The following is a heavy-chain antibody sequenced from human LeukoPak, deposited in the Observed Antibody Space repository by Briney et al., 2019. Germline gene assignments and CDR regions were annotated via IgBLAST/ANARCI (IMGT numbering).Heavy chain of an antibody. Sequence: PGRSLRLSCAASGFTFDDYAMHWVRQAPGKGLEWVSGISWNSGSIGYADSVKGRFTISRDNAKNSLYLQMNSLRAEDTALYYCAKSWGYDSSGYYFDYWGQGTLVTVSS. CDR2: ISWNSGSI. J-gene: IGHJ4*02. V-gene: IGHV3-9*01. CDR1: GFTFDDYA. CDR3: AKSWGYDSSGYYFDY. D-gene: IGHD3-22*01.